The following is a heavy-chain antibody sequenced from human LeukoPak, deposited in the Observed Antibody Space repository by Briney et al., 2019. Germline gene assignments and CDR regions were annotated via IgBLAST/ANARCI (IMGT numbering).Heavy chain of an antibody. D-gene: IGHD1-26*01. CDR2: IYYSGST. CDR1: GGSISSGSFY. V-gene: IGHV4-39*01. Sequence: SETLFLTCTVSGGSISSGSFYWDWIRQPPGRGLAWIGSIYYSGSTYYSPSLKSRVTISGDTSKNQFSLKLSSVTAADTAVYYCARGGSFEAFDIWGQGTMVTVSS. J-gene: IGHJ3*02. CDR3: ARGGSFEAFDI.